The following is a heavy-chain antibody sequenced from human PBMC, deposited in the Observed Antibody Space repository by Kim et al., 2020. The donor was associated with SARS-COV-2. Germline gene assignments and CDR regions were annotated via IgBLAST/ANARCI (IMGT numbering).Heavy chain of an antibody. J-gene: IGHJ4*02. CDR2: INAGNGNT. V-gene: IGHV1-3*01. D-gene: IGHD6-13*01. CDR1: GYTFTSYD. Sequence: ASVKVSCKASGYTFTSYDMHWVRQAPGQRLEWMGRINAGNGNTKYSQKFQGRVTITRDTSASTAYMELSSLRSEDTAVYYCARVSQGIAAAGHDYWGQGSLGTVSS. CDR3: ARVSQGIAAAGHDY.